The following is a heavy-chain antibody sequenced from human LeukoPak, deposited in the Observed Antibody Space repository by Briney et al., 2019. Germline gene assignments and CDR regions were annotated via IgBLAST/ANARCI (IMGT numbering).Heavy chain of an antibody. J-gene: IGHJ5*02. V-gene: IGHV1-46*01. D-gene: IGHD3-10*01. CDR2: INPSGGST. Sequence: ASVKVSCKASGYTFTSYYMHWVRQAPGQGLEWMGIINPSGGSTSYAQKFQGRVTMTRDTSTSTVYMELSSLRSEDTAVYYCARAVITMVRGVILNWFDPWGQGTLVTVSS. CDR1: GYTFTSYY. CDR3: ARAVITMVRGVILNWFDP.